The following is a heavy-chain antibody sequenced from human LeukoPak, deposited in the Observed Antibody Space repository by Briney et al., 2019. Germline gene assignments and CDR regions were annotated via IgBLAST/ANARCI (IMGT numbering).Heavy chain of an antibody. CDR1: GFTFSSYA. CDR2: IIGSGGDT. J-gene: IGHJ4*02. D-gene: IGHD1-1*01. Sequence: GGSLRLSCAASGFTFSSYAMSWVRQAPGKGLEWISTIIGSGGDTYYADSVKGRFTISRDYAKNSLYLQMNSLRAEDTAVYYCARKLTGTTYFDYWGQGTLVTVSS. CDR3: ARKLTGTTYFDY. V-gene: IGHV3-21*06.